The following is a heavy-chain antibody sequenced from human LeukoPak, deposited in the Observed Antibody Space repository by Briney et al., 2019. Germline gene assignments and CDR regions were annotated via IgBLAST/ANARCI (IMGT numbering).Heavy chain of an antibody. CDR2: INPNSGGT. CDR1: GYTFTSYD. J-gene: IGHJ4*02. V-gene: IGHV1-2*02. Sequence: EASVKVSCKASGYTFTSYDINWVRQAPGQGLEWMGWINPNSGGTNYAQKFQGTVTMTRDTSISTAYMELSRLRSDDTAVYYCARGGWEPKREFDYWGQGTLVTVSS. D-gene: IGHD1-26*01. CDR3: ARGGWEPKREFDY.